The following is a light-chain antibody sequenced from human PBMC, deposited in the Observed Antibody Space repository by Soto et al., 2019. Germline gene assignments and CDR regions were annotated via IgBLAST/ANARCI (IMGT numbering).Light chain of an antibody. CDR2: DAS. CDR3: QQSNSYPRT. J-gene: IGKJ1*01. V-gene: IGKV1-5*01. Sequence: DIQMTQSPSTLSASVGDRVTLTCRASQSIGTWLAWYQEKPGKAPNLLINDASSLESGVPSRFSGSGSGTEFTLTISSLQPDDFATYYCQQSNSYPRTFGQGTKVDIK. CDR1: QSIGTW.